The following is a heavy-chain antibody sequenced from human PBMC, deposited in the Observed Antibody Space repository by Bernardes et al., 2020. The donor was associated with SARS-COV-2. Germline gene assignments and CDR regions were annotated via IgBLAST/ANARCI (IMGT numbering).Heavy chain of an antibody. V-gene: IGHV4-59*11. CDR3: ARGHVVQHLEWTGSYFSYRLDV. J-gene: IGHJ6*02. CDR1: GSAYGDSSGNHY. D-gene: IGHD3-3*01. CDR2: ISYHGTT. Sequence: SETLSLTCTVFGSAYGDSSGNHYWNWIRQSPERGLEWIGYISYHGTTNYNPSLKSRATISLDTAMNQLSLRLSSVTAADTAVYYCARGHVVQHLEWTGSYFSYRLDVWVQGTSVTVSS.